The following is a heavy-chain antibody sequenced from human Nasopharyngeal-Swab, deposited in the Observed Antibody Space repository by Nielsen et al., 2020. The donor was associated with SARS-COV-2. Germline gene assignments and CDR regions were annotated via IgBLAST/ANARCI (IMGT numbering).Heavy chain of an antibody. Sequence: GGSLRLSCAASGFTFSDYYMSWIRQAPGKGPEWVSYISSSGSTIYYADSVKGRFTISRDNAKNSLYLQMNSLRAEDTVVYYCARYGGIQILTGYFDYWGPGTLVTVSS. J-gene: IGHJ4*02. CDR1: GFTFSDYY. D-gene: IGHD3-9*01. V-gene: IGHV3-11*04. CDR2: ISSSGSTI. CDR3: ARYGGIQILTGYFDY.